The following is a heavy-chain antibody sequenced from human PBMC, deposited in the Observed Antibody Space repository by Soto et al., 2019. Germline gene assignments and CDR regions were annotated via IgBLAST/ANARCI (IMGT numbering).Heavy chain of an antibody. CDR2: IYYSGST. CDR3: AGVVVVADTLRKPFDP. D-gene: IGHD2-15*01. J-gene: IGHJ5*02. CDR1: GGSISSGGYY. Sequence: SETLSLTCTVSGGSISSGGYYWSWIRQHPGKGLEWIGYIYYSGSTYYNPSLKSRVTISVDTSKNQFSLKLSSVTAADTAVYYCAGVVVVADTLRKPFDPWGQGTLVTVSS. V-gene: IGHV4-31*03.